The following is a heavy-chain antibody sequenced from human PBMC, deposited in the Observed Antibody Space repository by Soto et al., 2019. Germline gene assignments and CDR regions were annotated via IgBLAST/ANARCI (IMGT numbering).Heavy chain of an antibody. CDR2: IYYIGET. Sequence: QVQLQESGPGLVKPSETLSLTCTVSGDSISRYYWSWIRLSPGKGLEWIGSIYYIGETNYNPSVKSRVTISVDRTKNQFSLKLSSVTAADTAVYYCARDQGGEFLKGSGMDVWGQGTTVTVSS. CDR1: GDSISRYY. V-gene: IGHV4-59*01. CDR3: ARDQGGEFLKGSGMDV. J-gene: IGHJ6*02. D-gene: IGHD3-10*01.